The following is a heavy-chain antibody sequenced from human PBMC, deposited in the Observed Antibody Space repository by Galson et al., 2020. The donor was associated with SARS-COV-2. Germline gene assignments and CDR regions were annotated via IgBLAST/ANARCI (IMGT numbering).Heavy chain of an antibody. D-gene: IGHD3-10*01. V-gene: IGHV3-11*04. J-gene: IGHJ3*02. Sequence: GESLKISCAASGFSFRDYYMSWIRQAPGKGLEWVSYISSSGSTIYYTDSVKGRFTISRDNAKNSLYLQMNSLRAGDTALYYCARSYNFVDAFDIWGQGTMVTVSS. CDR3: ARSYNFVDAFDI. CDR1: GFSFRDYY. CDR2: ISSSGSTI.